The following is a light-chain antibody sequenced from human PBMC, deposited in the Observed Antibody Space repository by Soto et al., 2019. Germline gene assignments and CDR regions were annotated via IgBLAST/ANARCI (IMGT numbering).Light chain of an antibody. J-gene: IGKJ1*01. CDR2: AAS. Sequence: DIQMTQSPSSLSASVGDRVSVTCRASQSISTFLNWYQQRPGEAPKLLIYAASSLQSGVPSRFSGSGAGADYTLPTGSLQPEDFATYYCQQSYTTHRTFGQGTKVEVK. CDR3: QQSYTTHRT. CDR1: QSISTF. V-gene: IGKV1-39*01.